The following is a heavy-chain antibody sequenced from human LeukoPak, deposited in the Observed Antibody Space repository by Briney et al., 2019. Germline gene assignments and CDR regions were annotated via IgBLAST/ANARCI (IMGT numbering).Heavy chain of an antibody. CDR2: ISYDGSNK. Sequence: PGGSLRLSCAASGFTFSSYAMHWVRQAPGKGLEWVAVISYDGSNKYYADSVKGRFTISRDNTKNTLYLQMNSLRAEDTAVYYCAKDRHAPGRYCSSTSCFPFDSWGQGTLVTVSS. V-gene: IGHV3-30*04. J-gene: IGHJ5*01. CDR3: AKDRHAPGRYCSSTSCFPFDS. D-gene: IGHD2-2*01. CDR1: GFTFSSYA.